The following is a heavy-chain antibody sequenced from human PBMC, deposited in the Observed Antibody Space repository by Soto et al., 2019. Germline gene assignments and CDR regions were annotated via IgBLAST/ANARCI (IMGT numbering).Heavy chain of an antibody. J-gene: IGHJ3*02. V-gene: IGHV3-23*01. Sequence: EVRLLESGGGLVQPGGSLRLSCFASGFTFPNYAMSWVRQAPGKGLEWVSVVTGRASSTYYADSVEGRFTISRDNSRNTLFLQMKSLGAEDTAVYYCAKHLPSKKKQRLWADAFHIWCQGTMLTVSS. D-gene: IGHD6-25*01. CDR1: GFTFPNYA. CDR3: AKHLPSKKKQRLWADAFHI. CDR2: VTGRASST.